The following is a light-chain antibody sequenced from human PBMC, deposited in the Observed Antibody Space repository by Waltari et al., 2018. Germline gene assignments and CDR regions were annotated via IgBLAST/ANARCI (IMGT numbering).Light chain of an antibody. V-gene: IGKV3-11*01. CDR1: QRVSSY. Sequence: EIVLTQSQATLSSSPGERATLSCRASQRVSSYLAWYQQKPGPAPRLLIYDASNRATGIPARFSGSGSGTDFTLTISSLEPEDFAVYYCQQRSNWPGTFGQGTKVEIK. CDR2: DAS. J-gene: IGKJ1*01. CDR3: QQRSNWPGT.